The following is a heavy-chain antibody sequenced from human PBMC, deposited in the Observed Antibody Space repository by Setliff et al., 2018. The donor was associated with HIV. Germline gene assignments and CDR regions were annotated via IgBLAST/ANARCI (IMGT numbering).Heavy chain of an antibody. CDR3: ANSYSASGNYHYYDYLDV. CDR1: GFTFSRYG. V-gene: IGHV3-30*04. Sequence: GGSLRLSCAASGFTFSRYGMHWVRQAPGKGLEWVAFISYDGSKKYDADSVKGRFTISRGNSKNTLYLQMNSLRIEDSGAYYCANSYSASGNYHYYDYLDVWGKGTTVTVSS. D-gene: IGHD3-10*01. J-gene: IGHJ6*03. CDR2: ISYDGSKK.